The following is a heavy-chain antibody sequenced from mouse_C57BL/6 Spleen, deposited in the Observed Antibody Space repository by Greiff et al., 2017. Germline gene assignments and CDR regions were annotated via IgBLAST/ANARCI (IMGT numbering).Heavy chain of an antibody. Sequence: EVQLQQSGPELVKPGASVKIPCKASGYTFTDYNMDWVKQSHGKSLEWIGDINPNNGGTIYNQKFKGKATVTVDKSSSTAYMELRSLTSEDTAVYYCAREGGLYYGSSYWYVDVWGTGTTVTVSS. CDR2: INPNNGGT. V-gene: IGHV1-18*01. CDR3: AREGGLYYGSSYWYVDV. D-gene: IGHD1-1*01. J-gene: IGHJ1*03. CDR1: GYTFTDYN.